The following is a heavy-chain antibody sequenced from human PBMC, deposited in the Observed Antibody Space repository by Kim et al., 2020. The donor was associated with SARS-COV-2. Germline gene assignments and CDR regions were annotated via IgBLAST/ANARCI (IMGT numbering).Heavy chain of an antibody. D-gene: IGHD3-10*01. J-gene: IGHJ4*02. Sequence: ASVKVSCKASGYTFTSYAMHCVRQAPGQRLEWLGWINAGNGNTKYSQKFQGRVTITRDTSASTAYMELSSLRSEDTAVYYCSRGTLLWFGESTFDYWGQGTLVTVSS. CDR1: GYTFTSYA. V-gene: IGHV1-3*01. CDR2: INAGNGNT. CDR3: SRGTLLWFGESTFDY.